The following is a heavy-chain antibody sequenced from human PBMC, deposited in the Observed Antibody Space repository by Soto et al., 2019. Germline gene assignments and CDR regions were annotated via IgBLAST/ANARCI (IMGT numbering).Heavy chain of an antibody. CDR1: GFTFSSYA. Sequence: QSGGSLRLSCAASGFTFSSYAMSWVRQAPGKGLEWVSGITASGGSTSYADSVKGRFTISRDNSKNTLYLQMNSLRAEDTAVYYCAHTQGIVLVPAAIWYWGHGTLVTVSS. CDR2: ITASGGST. V-gene: IGHV3-23*01. D-gene: IGHD2-2*02. J-gene: IGHJ4*01. CDR3: AHTQGIVLVPAAIWY.